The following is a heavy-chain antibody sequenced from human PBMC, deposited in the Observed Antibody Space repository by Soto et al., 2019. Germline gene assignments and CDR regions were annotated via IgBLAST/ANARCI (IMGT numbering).Heavy chain of an antibody. V-gene: IGHV4-31*03. CDR1: GGSISSGGYY. CDR3: ARTFLYDSRRNNAGHNWFDP. Sequence: QVPLQESGPGLVKPSQTLSLTCTVSGGSISSGGYYWSWIRQHPGKGLEWIGYIYYSGSTYYNPSLKSRVTISVDTSKNQFSLKLSSVTAADTAVYYCARTFLYDSRRNNAGHNWFDPWGQGTLVTVSS. J-gene: IGHJ5*02. CDR2: IYYSGST. D-gene: IGHD3-22*01.